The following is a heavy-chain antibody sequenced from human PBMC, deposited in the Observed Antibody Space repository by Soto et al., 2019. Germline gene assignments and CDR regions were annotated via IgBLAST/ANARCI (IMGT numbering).Heavy chain of an antibody. V-gene: IGHV1-69*12. CDR1: GGTFSSYA. D-gene: IGHD2-15*01. Sequence: QVQLVQSGAEVKKPGSSVKVSCKASGGTFSSYAISWVRQAPGQGLEWMGGIIPIFGTANYAQKFQGRVTNTADESTSIAYMELTSLRSEDTAVYYCARVVTVVKSFHYWYFDLWGRGTLVTVSS. CDR2: IIPIFGTA. J-gene: IGHJ2*01. CDR3: ARVVTVVKSFHYWYFDL.